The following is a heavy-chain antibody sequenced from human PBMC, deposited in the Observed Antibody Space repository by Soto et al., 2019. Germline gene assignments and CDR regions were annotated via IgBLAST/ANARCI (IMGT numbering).Heavy chain of an antibody. V-gene: IGHV3-23*01. J-gene: IGHJ4*02. D-gene: IGHD6-19*01. CDR1: GFTFSSYA. Sequence: GGSLRLSCAASGFTFSSYAMSCVRQAPGKGLEWVSAIIGSGGITYYADSAKGRFTISRDNSKNTLYMQMNSLRAEDTAVYYCAKAYRAVAGKTPPDHWGQGTLVTASS. CDR3: AKAYRAVAGKTPPDH. CDR2: IIGSGGIT.